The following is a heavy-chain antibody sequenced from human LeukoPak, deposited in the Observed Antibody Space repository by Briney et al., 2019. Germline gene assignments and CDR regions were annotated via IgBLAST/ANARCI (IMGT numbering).Heavy chain of an antibody. CDR1: GGSISSGGYY. CDR3: ARARGGSPGAYYYYYYMDV. CDR2: IYYSGST. V-gene: IGHV4-31*03. J-gene: IGHJ6*03. D-gene: IGHD2-15*01. Sequence: PSETLSLTCTVSGGSISSGGYYWSWLRQHPGRGLEWLGYIYYSGSTYYNPSLKSRVTISVDTSKNQFSLKLSSVTAADTAVYYCARARGGSPGAYYYYYYMDVWGKGTTVTVSS.